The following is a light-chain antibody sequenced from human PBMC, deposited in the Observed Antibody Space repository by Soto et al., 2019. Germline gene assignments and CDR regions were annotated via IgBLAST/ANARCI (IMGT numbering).Light chain of an antibody. Sequence: QSVLTQPPSVSAAPGQKVTISCSGSSSNIGRNSVSWYQQLPGTAPKLLIYDSNKRASGIPDRFSGSKSGTSATLAITGLQTGDEAVYYCGTWDISLNAYVFGTGTQLTVL. V-gene: IGLV1-51*01. CDR1: SSNIGRNS. CDR2: DSN. CDR3: GTWDISLNAYV. J-gene: IGLJ1*01.